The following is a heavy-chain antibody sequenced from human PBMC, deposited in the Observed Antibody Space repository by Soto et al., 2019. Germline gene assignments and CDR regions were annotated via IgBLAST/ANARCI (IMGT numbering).Heavy chain of an antibody. CDR1: GFSLSTSGRG. Sequence: QITLEESGPTLVKPTQALTLTCSFSGFSLSTSGRGVGWIRQPPGKALEWLALIYWNDDKRFSPSLRSRLTNTKDPSKNQVVLTMTNVDPVDTATYYCAHRGYGDYPRDNWFDPWGQGTLVTVSS. CDR2: IYWNDDK. CDR3: AHRGYGDYPRDNWFDP. J-gene: IGHJ5*02. D-gene: IGHD4-17*01. V-gene: IGHV2-5*01.